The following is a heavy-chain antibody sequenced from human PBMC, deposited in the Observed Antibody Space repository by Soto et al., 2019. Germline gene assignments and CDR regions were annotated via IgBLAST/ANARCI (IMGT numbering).Heavy chain of an antibody. J-gene: IGHJ5*02. V-gene: IGHV1-8*01. D-gene: IGHD6-13*01. CDR1: GYTFTSYD. Sequence: ASVKVSCKASGYTFTSYDFNWVGQATGQGLEWMGWMNPNSGNTGYAQKFQGRVTMTRNTSISTAYMELSSLRSEDTAVYYRARGRIAAAGTVWFDPWGQGTLVTVSS. CDR2: MNPNSGNT. CDR3: ARGRIAAAGTVWFDP.